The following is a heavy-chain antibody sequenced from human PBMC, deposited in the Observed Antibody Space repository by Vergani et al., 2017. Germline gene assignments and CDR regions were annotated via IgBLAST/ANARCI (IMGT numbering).Heavy chain of an antibody. CDR3: ARQVAVAGEWWGPYYYYGMDV. J-gene: IGHJ6*02. Sequence: EVQLVQSGAAVKKPGESLRISCKGSGYSFTSYWISWVRQMPGKGLEWMGRIDPSDSYTNYSPSFQGHVTISADKSISTAYLQWSSLKASDTAMYYCARQVAVAGEWWGPYYYYGMDVWGQGTTVTVSS. CDR1: GYSFTSYW. V-gene: IGHV5-10-1*01. D-gene: IGHD6-19*01. CDR2: IDPSDSYT.